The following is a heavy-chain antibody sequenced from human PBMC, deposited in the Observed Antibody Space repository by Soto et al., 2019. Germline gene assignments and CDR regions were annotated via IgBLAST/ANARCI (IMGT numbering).Heavy chain of an antibody. J-gene: IGHJ4*02. D-gene: IGHD3-3*01. CDR1: GFTFSAYD. CDR3: ARDLDAYNPALGY. V-gene: IGHV3-21*01. Sequence: GGSLRLSCAASGFTFSAYDMNWVRQAPGKGLEWVSSITSSSSYINYAESVKGRFTISRDNARNSLFLDMSSLTAGDTAVYYCARDLDAYNPALGYWGQGTLVTSPQ. CDR2: ITSSSSYI.